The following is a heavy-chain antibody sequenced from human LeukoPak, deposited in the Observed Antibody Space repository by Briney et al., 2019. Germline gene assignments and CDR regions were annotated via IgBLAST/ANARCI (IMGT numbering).Heavy chain of an antibody. V-gene: IGHV3-30-3*01. CDR3: ARGPDTVRPHYFDY. Sequence: PGRSLRLSCAASGFTFSSYAMHWVRQAPGKGLEWVAVISYDGSNKYYADSVKGRFTISRDNSKNTLYLQMNSLRAEDTAVYYCARGPDTVRPHYFDYWGQGTLVTVSS. D-gene: IGHD5-18*01. J-gene: IGHJ4*02. CDR1: GFTFSSYA. CDR2: ISYDGSNK.